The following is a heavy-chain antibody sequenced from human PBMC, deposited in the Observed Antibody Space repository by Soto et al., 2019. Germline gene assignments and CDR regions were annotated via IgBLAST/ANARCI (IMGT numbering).Heavy chain of an antibody. D-gene: IGHD6-13*01. V-gene: IGHV4-59*01. CDR1: GGSISSYY. J-gene: IGHJ5*02. CDR3: ARVIAGPYWFDP. CDR2: IYYSGST. Sequence: SETLSLTCTVSGGSISSYYWSWIRQPPGKGLEWIGYIYYSGSTNYNPSLKSRVTISVDTSKNQFSLKLSSVTAADTAVYYCARVIAGPYWFDPWGQGTLVTVSS.